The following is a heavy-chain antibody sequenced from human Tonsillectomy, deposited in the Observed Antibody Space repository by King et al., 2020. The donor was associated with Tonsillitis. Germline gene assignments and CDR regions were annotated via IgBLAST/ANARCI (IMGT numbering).Heavy chain of an antibody. CDR1: GFTFGAYA. CDR2: IRRKVYGGTK. CDR3: TRGPDSPYYYDSSGYYDAFDI. D-gene: IGHD3-22*01. J-gene: IGHJ3*02. V-gene: IGHV3-49*03. Sequence: VQLVESGGGLGQPGRSLRLSCTASGFTFGAYAMSWFRQAPGKGLEWVGLIRRKVYGGTKEYAAPVKGRLTISRDDSKSIAYMQMKSLKTEDTAVYYCTRGPDSPYYYDSSGYYDAFDIWGQGTMVTVSS.